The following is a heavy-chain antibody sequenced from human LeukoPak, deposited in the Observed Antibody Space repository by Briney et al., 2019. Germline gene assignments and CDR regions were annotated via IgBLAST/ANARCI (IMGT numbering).Heavy chain of an antibody. J-gene: IGHJ4*02. CDR1: GFTFSSYA. Sequence: PGGSLRLSCAASGFTFSSYAMSWVRQAPGKGLEWVSAISGSGGSTYYADSVRGRFTISRDNSKNTLYLQMNSLRAEDTAVYYCAKVTYGSGSYFYWGQGTLVTVSS. D-gene: IGHD3-10*01. CDR3: AKVTYGSGSYFY. V-gene: IGHV3-23*01. CDR2: ISGSGGST.